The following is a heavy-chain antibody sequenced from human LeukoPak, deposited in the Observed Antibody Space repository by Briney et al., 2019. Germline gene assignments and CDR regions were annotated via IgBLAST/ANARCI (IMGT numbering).Heavy chain of an antibody. D-gene: IGHD3-22*01. CDR3: AKGGYFYDSSDAY. Sequence: GGSLRLSCAASGFTFSSYELNWVRQAPGKGLEWLSYISSSGSAIYYADSVKGRFTISRDNAKNSLYLQMNSLRAEDTAVYYCAKGGYFYDSSDAYWGQGTLVTVSS. V-gene: IGHV3-48*03. CDR2: ISSSGSAI. CDR1: GFTFSSYE. J-gene: IGHJ4*02.